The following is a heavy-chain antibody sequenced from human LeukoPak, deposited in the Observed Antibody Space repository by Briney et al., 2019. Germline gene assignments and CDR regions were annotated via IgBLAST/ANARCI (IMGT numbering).Heavy chain of an antibody. J-gene: IGHJ4*02. CDR2: ISSSSSIK. Sequence: PGGSLRLSCAASGFTFSSYWMNWVRQAPGKGLEWASYISSSSSIKYYADSVKGRFTISRDNAKNSLYLQMNSLRADDTAVYYCVRDFHRRLYDSSGYYPYWGQGTQVTVSS. D-gene: IGHD3-22*01. V-gene: IGHV3-48*04. CDR1: GFTFSSYW. CDR3: VRDFHRRLYDSSGYYPY.